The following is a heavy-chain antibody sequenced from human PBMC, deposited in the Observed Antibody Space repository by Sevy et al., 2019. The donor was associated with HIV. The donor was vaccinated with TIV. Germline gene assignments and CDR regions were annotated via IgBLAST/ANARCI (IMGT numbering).Heavy chain of an antibody. J-gene: IGHJ4*02. CDR2: ISYDGSNK. D-gene: IGHD3-22*01. Sequence: GGSLRLSCAASGFTFSSYAMHWVRQAPGKGLEWVGVISYDGSNKYYADSVKGRFTISRDNSQNTLDLQMNSLRAEDTAVYYCAKDVVGGYYDSSGYSDHWGQGTLVTVSS. CDR1: GFTFSSYA. CDR3: AKDVVGGYYDSSGYSDH. V-gene: IGHV3-30-3*01.